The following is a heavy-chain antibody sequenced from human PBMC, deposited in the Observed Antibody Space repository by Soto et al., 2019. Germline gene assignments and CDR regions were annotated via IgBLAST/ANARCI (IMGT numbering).Heavy chain of an antibody. CDR1: GGSISGYY. D-gene: IGHD3-10*01. V-gene: IGHV4-4*07. J-gene: IGHJ5*02. Sequence: QVQLQESGPGLVKTSETLSLTCVVSGGSISGYYWNWIRQPAGKGLEWIGRIYSSGSTNYNPSLKRRVTISLDTSKNQFSLKLSSVTAADTAVFYCARGPGSYQWFDLWVQGTLVTVSS. CDR3: ARGPGSYQWFDL. CDR2: IYSSGST.